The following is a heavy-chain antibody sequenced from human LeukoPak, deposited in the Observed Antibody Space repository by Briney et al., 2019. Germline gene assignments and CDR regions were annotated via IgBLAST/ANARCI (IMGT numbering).Heavy chain of an antibody. V-gene: IGHV3-9*01. Sequence: PGRSLRLSCAASGFTFDDYAMHWVRQAPGKCLEWVSGISWNSGSIGYADSVKGRFTISRDNAKNPLYLQMNSLRAEDTALYYCARARIGYYGMDVWGQGTTVTVSS. CDR3: ARARIGYYGMDV. CDR2: ISWNSGSI. CDR1: GFTFDDYA. D-gene: IGHD1-26*01. J-gene: IGHJ6*02.